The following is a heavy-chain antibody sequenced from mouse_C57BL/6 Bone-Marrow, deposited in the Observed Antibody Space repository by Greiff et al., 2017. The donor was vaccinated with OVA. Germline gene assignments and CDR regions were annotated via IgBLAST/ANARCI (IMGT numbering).Heavy chain of an antibody. V-gene: IGHV8-8*01. CDR1: GFSLSTFGMG. D-gene: IGHD1-1*01. CDR3: ARIAALLLRPVDGAMDY. J-gene: IGHJ4*01. Sequence: QVTLKESGPGILQPSQTLSLTCSFSGFSLSTFGMGVGWIRQPSGQGLEWLAHIWWDDDKYYNPALKSRLTISKDTSKNQVFLKIANVDTADTATYYGARIAALLLRPVDGAMDYWGQGTSVTVSS. CDR2: IWWDDDK.